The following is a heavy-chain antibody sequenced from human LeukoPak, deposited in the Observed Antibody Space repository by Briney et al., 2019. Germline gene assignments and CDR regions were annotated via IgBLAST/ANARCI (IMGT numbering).Heavy chain of an antibody. D-gene: IGHD2-2*01. V-gene: IGHV4-31*03. CDR3: ATSRYQLPSDY. CDR2: IYYSGST. J-gene: IGHJ4*02. Sequence: SQTLSLTCTVSGGSISSGGYYWSRIRQHPGKGLEWIGYIYYSGSTYYNPSLKSRVTISVDTSKNQFSLKLSSVTAADTAVYYCATSRYQLPSDYWGQGTLVTVSS. CDR1: GGSISSGGYY.